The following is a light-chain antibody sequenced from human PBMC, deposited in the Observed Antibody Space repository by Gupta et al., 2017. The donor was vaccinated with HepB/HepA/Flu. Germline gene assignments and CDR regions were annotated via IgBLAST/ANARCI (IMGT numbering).Light chain of an antibody. V-gene: IGLV2-14*03. CDR2: DVS. J-gene: IGLJ2*01. CDR1: SSDVGGYNY. CDR3: SSYTTSSTPGV. Sequence: QSALTQSASVSGSPGPSITISCTGISSDVGGYNYVSWYQQHPGKAPKLIIYDVSYRPSGVSNRFSDSKSGNTASLTISGLQTEDEADYYCSSYTTSSTPGVFGGGTKLTVL.